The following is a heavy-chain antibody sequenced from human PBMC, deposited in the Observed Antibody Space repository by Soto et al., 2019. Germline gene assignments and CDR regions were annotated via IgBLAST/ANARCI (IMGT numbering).Heavy chain of an antibody. D-gene: IGHD6-13*01. CDR3: AKYSAAGSRYFDY. CDR1: GFTFRSYP. J-gene: IGHJ4*02. CDR2: IGTSDGDT. Sequence: PGGSLRLSCAASGFTFRSYPMTWARQAPGKGMEWVSVIGTSDGDTYYADSVKGRFTISRDNSKNTLFLQMNSLRAEDTAVYYCAKYSAAGSRYFDYWGQGTLVTVSS. V-gene: IGHV3-23*01.